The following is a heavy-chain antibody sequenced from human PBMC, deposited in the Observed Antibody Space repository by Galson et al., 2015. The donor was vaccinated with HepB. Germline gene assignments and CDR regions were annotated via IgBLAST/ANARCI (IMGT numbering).Heavy chain of an antibody. V-gene: IGHV1-18*01. D-gene: IGHD4-23*01. J-gene: IGHJ4*02. CDR3: ARDFGGNLIDY. CDR2: ISAYNRHT. CDR1: DYIFSSYS. Sequence: SVKVSCKASDYIFSSYSITWVRQAPGQGLEWMGWISAYNRHTNYAQSFQDRVTMTTDRSTSTIYLELRSLRSDDTAVYYCARDFGGNLIDYWGQGTLVTVSS.